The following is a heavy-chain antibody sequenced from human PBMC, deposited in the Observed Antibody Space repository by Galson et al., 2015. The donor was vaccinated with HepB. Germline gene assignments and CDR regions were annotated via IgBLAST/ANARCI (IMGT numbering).Heavy chain of an antibody. J-gene: IGHJ4*02. V-gene: IGHV3-23*01. Sequence: SLRLSCAASGFTFSSYAMSWVRQAPGKGLEWVSAISGSGVSTYYADSVKGRFTISRDNSKNTLYLQMNSLRAEDTAVCYCAKRGGYFDSSGYYVIDYWGQGTLVTVSS. D-gene: IGHD3-22*01. CDR2: ISGSGVST. CDR1: GFTFSSYA. CDR3: AKRGGYFDSSGYYVIDY.